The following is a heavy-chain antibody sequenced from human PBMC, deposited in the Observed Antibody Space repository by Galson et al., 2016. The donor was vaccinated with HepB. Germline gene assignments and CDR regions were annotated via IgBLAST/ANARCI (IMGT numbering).Heavy chain of an antibody. CDR2: IYYSGST. CDR1: GGSMSISGYY. J-gene: IGHJ4*02. Sequence: SETLSLTCTVSGGSMSISGYYWGWVRQPPGMGLEWIGSIYYSGSTYYSPSLRSRATIAADTSKKQFSLKLSAVTAADTAVYYCARHAHNPNFDHWGLGTLVTVSS. CDR3: ARHAHNPNFDH. D-gene: IGHD1-14*01. V-gene: IGHV4-39*01.